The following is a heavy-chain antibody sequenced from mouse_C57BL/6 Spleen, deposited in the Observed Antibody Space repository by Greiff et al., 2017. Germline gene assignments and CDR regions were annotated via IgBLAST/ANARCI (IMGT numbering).Heavy chain of an antibody. J-gene: IGHJ4*01. CDR3: ARVGRDYDYLYAMDY. D-gene: IGHD2-4*01. V-gene: IGHV14-2*01. CDR2: IDPEDGET. CDR1: GFNIKDYY. Sequence: VQLQQSGAELVKPGASVKLSCTASGFNIKDYYMHWVKQRTEQGLEWIGRIDPEDGETKYAPKFQGKATITADTSSHTAYLHLISLTSDDTAVYYCARVGRDYDYLYAMDYWGQGTSVTVSS.